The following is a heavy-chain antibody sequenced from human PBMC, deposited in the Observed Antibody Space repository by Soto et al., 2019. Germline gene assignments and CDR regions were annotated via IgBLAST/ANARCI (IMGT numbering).Heavy chain of an antibody. D-gene: IGHD3-22*01. V-gene: IGHV4-31*03. CDR1: GGSISSGGYY. CDR3: ARLRNYYDSSGYSVFDY. J-gene: IGHJ4*02. CDR2: IYYSGST. Sequence: PSETLSLTCTVSGGSISSGGYYWSWIRQHPGKGLEWIGYIYYSGSTYYNPSLKSRVTISVDTSKNQFSLKLSSVTAADTAVYYCARLRNYYDSSGYSVFDYWGQGTLVTVSS.